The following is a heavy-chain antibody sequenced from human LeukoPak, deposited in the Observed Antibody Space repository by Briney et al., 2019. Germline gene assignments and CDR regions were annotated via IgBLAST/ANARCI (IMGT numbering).Heavy chain of an antibody. Sequence: SETLPLTCTVSGDSISNFYWNWIRQSPGKGLEWIGNIHYSGSSVYNPSLKSRGTISIDTSRKQFFLKLSPVTAADTAVYFCALAPNSNWFDFWGPGTLVTVSS. CDR3: ALAPNSNWFDF. J-gene: IGHJ5*01. CDR2: IHYSGSS. D-gene: IGHD2-8*01. V-gene: IGHV4-59*08. CDR1: GDSISNFY.